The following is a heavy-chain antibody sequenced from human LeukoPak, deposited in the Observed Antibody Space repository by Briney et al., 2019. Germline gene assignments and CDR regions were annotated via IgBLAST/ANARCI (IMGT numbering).Heavy chain of an antibody. CDR1: GFTVSSNY. D-gene: IGHD3-3*01. CDR3: ARGPPRNDFSSGYYRGYYFDY. CDR2: IYSGGST. J-gene: IGHJ4*02. Sequence: PGGSLRLSCAASGFTVSSNYMSWVRQAPGKGLEWVSVIYSGGSTYYADSVKGRFTISRDNSKNTLYLQMNSLRAEDTAVYYCARGPPRNDFSSGYYRGYYFDYWGQGTLVTVSS. V-gene: IGHV3-66*01.